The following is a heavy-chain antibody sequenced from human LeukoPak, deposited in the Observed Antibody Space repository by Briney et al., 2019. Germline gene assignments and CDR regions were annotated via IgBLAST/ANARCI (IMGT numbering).Heavy chain of an antibody. Sequence: GGSLRLSCAASGFTFSDYYMSWIRQAPGKGLEWVSYISSSGSTIYYADSVKGRFTISRDNAKNSLYLQMNSLRAEDTAVYYCARVTFTGYSSGWYDRYFDYWGQGTLVTVS. CDR1: GFTFSDYY. V-gene: IGHV3-11*01. D-gene: IGHD6-19*01. CDR2: ISSSGSTI. CDR3: ARVTFTGYSSGWYDRYFDY. J-gene: IGHJ4*02.